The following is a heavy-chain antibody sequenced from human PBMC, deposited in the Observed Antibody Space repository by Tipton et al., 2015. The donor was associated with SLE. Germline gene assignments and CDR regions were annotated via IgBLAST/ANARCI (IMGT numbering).Heavy chain of an antibody. Sequence: SLRLSCAASGLIFSSRTMNWARQAPGKGLEWVSSISSGSSYIFYADSVKGRFTISRDNAKNSLYLQMNSLRDEDTAVYYCARDSGDYIWGSFRYGDAFDVWGQGTMVTVSS. D-gene: IGHD3-16*02. CDR1: GLIFSSRT. CDR3: ARDSGDYIWGSFRYGDAFDV. CDR2: ISSGSSYI. V-gene: IGHV3-21*01. J-gene: IGHJ3*01.